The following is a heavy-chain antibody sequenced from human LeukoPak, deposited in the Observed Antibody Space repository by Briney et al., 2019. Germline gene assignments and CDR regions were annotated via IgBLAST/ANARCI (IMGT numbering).Heavy chain of an antibody. J-gene: IGHJ4*02. CDR2: IYHSGST. CDR1: GDSISSYY. CDR3: ATGYSSTWYYFDY. Sequence: SETLSLTCTVSGDSISSYYWSWIRQPPGKGLEWIGYIYHSGSTNYNPSLKSRVTISADTSKDQFSLKLASVTAADSAVYYCATGYSSTWYYFDYWGQGTLVTVSS. V-gene: IGHV4-59*01. D-gene: IGHD6-13*01.